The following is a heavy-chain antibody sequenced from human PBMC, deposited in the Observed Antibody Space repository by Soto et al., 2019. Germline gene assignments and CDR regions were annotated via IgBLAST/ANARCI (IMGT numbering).Heavy chain of an antibody. Sequence: ASVKVSCTASGYTFTGYYMHWVRQAPGQGLEWMGWINPNSGGTNYAQKFQGWVTMTRDTSISTAYMELSRLRSDDTAVYYCAISTLKSWFDPWGQGTLVTVSS. CDR2: INPNSGGT. CDR3: AISTLKSWFDP. J-gene: IGHJ5*02. V-gene: IGHV1-2*04. CDR1: GYTFTGYY.